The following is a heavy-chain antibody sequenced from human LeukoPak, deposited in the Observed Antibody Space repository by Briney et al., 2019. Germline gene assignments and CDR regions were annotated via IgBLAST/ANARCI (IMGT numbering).Heavy chain of an antibody. Sequence: SETLSLTCTVSGGSISSYYWSWIRQPPGKGLEWIGYIYYSGSTNYNPSLKSRVTISVDTSKNQFSLKLTSVTAADTAVYYCARVGYCSGGSCYYFDYWGQGTLVTVSS. CDR3: ARVGYCSGGSCYYFDY. CDR2: IYYSGST. J-gene: IGHJ4*02. D-gene: IGHD2-15*01. CDR1: GGSISSYY. V-gene: IGHV4-59*08.